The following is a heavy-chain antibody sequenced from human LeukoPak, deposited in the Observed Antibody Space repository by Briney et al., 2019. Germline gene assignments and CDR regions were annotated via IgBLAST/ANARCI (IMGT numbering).Heavy chain of an antibody. CDR1: GFIVSSNY. V-gene: IGHV3-66*01. CDR3: ARVHPRSYYAVDY. D-gene: IGHD1-26*01. Sequence: GGSLRLSCAVSGFIVSSNYMSWVRQAPGKGLEWVSVIYSGSSPYYSDSVKGRFTISRDTSKNTLYLQMSSLRADDTAVYYCARVHPRSYYAVDYWGQGTLVTVSS. CDR2: IYSGSSP. J-gene: IGHJ4*02.